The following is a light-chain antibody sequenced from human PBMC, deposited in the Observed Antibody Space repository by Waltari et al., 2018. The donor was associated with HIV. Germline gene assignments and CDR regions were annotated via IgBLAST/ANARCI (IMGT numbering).Light chain of an antibody. CDR3: AAWDDSLSASYV. CDR1: SFNIGRNF. Sequence: QSVLTQPPSASGTPGQRVTISCSGSSFNIGRNFVSWYQQLPGTAPKVLIFRDNQRPSGVPDRISGSKSGASASLAISGLRSEDEADYYCAAWDDSLSASYVFGPGTKVTVL. V-gene: IGLV1-47*01. J-gene: IGLJ1*01. CDR2: RDN.